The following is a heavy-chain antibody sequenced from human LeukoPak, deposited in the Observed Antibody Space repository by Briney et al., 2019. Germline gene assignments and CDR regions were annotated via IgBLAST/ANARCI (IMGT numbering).Heavy chain of an antibody. CDR3: ARTKRGYSYGYFDY. J-gene: IGHJ4*02. CDR2: IGTAGDT. D-gene: IGHD5-18*01. V-gene: IGHV3-13*01. Sequence: GGSLRLSCAASGFTFSSYDMHWVRQATGKGLEWVSAIGTAGDTYYPGSVKGRFTIPRENAKNSLYLQMNSLRAGDTAVYYCARTKRGYSYGYFDYWGQGTLVTVSS. CDR1: GFTFSSYD.